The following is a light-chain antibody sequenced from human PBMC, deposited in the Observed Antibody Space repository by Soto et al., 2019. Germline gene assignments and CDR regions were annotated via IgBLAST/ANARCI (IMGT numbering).Light chain of an antibody. Sequence: QFVLTQPRSVSGSPGQSVTISCTGTSSDVGGYNYVSWYQQHPGKAPKLMIYDVSKRPSGVPDRFSGSKSGNTASLTISGLQAEDEADYYCCSYAGSYTSRVFGGGTKLTVL. CDR3: CSYAGSYTSRV. CDR1: SSDVGGYNY. CDR2: DVS. V-gene: IGLV2-11*01. J-gene: IGLJ2*01.